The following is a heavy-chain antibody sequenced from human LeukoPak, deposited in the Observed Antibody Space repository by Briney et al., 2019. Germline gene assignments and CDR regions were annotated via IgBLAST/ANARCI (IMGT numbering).Heavy chain of an antibody. CDR1: SGSICSSSYY. V-gene: IGHV4-39*01. J-gene: IGHJ4*02. Sequence: SETLSLTCTVSSGSICSSSYYWGWIRQPPGKGLEWIGSIYYSGSTYYNPSLKSRVTISVDTSKNQFSLKLSSVTASDTAVYYCARSSRTGGFDYWGQGTLVTVSS. CDR2: IYYSGST. D-gene: IGHD7-27*01. CDR3: ARSSRTGGFDY.